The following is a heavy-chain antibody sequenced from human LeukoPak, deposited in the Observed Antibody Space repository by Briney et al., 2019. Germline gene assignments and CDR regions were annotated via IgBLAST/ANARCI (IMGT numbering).Heavy chain of an antibody. CDR1: GGSISSSY. J-gene: IGHJ5*02. Sequence: SETLSLTCTVSGGSISSSYWNWIRQPPGKGLEWIDYISHTGNTNYNPSLKGRVTMSVDMSKNQFSLKLKSVTAADTAVYYCARDYGEGNWFDPWGQGTLVTVSS. D-gene: IGHD4-17*01. V-gene: IGHV4-59*01. CDR2: ISHTGNT. CDR3: ARDYGEGNWFDP.